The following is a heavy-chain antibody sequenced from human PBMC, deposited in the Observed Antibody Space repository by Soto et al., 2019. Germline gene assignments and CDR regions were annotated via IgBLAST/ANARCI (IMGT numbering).Heavy chain of an antibody. V-gene: IGHV1-69*13. J-gene: IGHJ6*02. Sequence: SVKVSCKASGGTISSYAIRWVRQAPGQELEWMGGIIPIFGTANHAQKFQGRVTITADESTSTAYMELSGLRSEDTAVYYCARGKGDSVILSDAYYRYVLAFWSRRTTDPGSS. CDR3: ARGKGDSVILSDAYYRYVLAF. CDR1: GGTISSYA. CDR2: IIPIFGTA. D-gene: IGHD3-10*01.